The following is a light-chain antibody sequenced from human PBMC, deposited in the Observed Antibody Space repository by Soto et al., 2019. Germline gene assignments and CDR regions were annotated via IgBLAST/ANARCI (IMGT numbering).Light chain of an antibody. CDR3: MQALQTPWT. CDR1: QSLLHSNGYNY. V-gene: IGKV2-28*01. Sequence: DIVMTQSPLSLPVTPGEPASISCRSSQSLLHSNGYNYLDWYLQKPGQSPQLLIYLGSNRASGVPERVSGSGSGTDFTLKISREEAEDVGVYYCMQALQTPWTFGQGTKVEI. J-gene: IGKJ1*01. CDR2: LGS.